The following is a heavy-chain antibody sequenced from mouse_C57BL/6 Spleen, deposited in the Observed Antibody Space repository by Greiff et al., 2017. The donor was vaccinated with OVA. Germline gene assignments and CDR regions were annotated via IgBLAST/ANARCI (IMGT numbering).Heavy chain of an antibody. CDR1: GYTFTSYW. J-gene: IGHJ2*01. D-gene: IGHD1-1*01. CDR3: TRDYGSPYYFDY. CDR2: IYPGNSDT. V-gene: IGHV1-5*01. Sequence: EVKLVESGTVLARPGASVKMSCKTSGYTFTSYWMHWVKQRPGQGLEWIGAIYPGNSDTSYNQKFKGKAKLTAVTSASTAYMELSSLTNEDSAVYYCTRDYGSPYYFDYWGQGTTLTVSS.